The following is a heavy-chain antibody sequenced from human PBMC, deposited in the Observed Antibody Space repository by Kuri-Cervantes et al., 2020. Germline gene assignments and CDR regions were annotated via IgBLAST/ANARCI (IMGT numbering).Heavy chain of an antibody. Sequence: SETLSLTCTVSGGSISSYYWSWIRQPPGKGLEWIEYIYYSGSTNYNPSLKSRVTISVDTSKNQFSLKLSSVTAADTAVYYCARVRIDYGGNSLSFSRYYYYGMDVWGQGTTVTVSS. CDR2: IYYSGST. CDR3: ARVRIDYGGNSLSFSRYYYYGMDV. D-gene: IGHD4-23*01. V-gene: IGHV4-59*13. CDR1: GGSISSYY. J-gene: IGHJ6*02.